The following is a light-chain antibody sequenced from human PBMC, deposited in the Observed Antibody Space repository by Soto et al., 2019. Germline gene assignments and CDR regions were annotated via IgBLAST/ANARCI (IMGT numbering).Light chain of an antibody. CDR2: DAS. Sequence: EIVLTQSPATLSLSPGERPTLSCRASQSVSSYLAWYQQKPGQAPRLLIYDASNRATGIPARFSGSGSGTDFTLTISSLEPEDFAVYYWQQRSNWLTFGGGTKVEIK. CDR3: QQRSNWLT. J-gene: IGKJ4*01. CDR1: QSVSSY. V-gene: IGKV3-11*01.